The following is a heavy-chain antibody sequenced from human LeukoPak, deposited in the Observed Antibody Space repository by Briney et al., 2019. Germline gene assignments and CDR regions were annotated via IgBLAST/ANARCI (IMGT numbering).Heavy chain of an antibody. CDR2: ISDRNSYI. J-gene: IGHJ6*02. Sequence: GGSLRLSCAASRFTFNTYSMNWVRQAPGKGLEWVSSISDRNSYIFYADSVKGRFTISRDNAKNSLYLQMNSLRAEDTAVYYCARVANWSSGPGRYYYGMDVWGQGTTVTVSS. D-gene: IGHD2-2*01. CDR3: ARVANWSSGPGRYYYGMDV. V-gene: IGHV3-21*01. CDR1: RFTFNTYS.